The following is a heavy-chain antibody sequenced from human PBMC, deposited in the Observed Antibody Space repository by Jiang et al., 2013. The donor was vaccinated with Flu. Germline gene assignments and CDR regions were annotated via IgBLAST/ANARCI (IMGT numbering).Heavy chain of an antibody. Sequence: QLVESGAEVKKPGASVKVSCKASGYTFTSYDINWVRQATGQGLEWMGWMNPNSGNTGYAQKFQGRVTMTRNTSISTAYMELSSLRSEDTAVYYCARVADFWSGSSGAFDIWGQGTMVTVSS. J-gene: IGHJ3*02. CDR1: GYTFTSYD. CDR3: ARVADFWSGSSGAFDI. V-gene: IGHV1-8*01. D-gene: IGHD3-3*01. CDR2: MNPNSGNT.